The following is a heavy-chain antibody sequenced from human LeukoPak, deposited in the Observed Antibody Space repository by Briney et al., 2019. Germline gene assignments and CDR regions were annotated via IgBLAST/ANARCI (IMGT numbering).Heavy chain of an antibody. CDR1: GGSISSSSYY. Sequence: SETLSLTCTVSGGSISSSSYYWGWIRQPPGKGLEWIATIYYSGNTYYNPSLKSRVTISVDTSKNQFSLKLSSVTAADTAVYYCARYRYYYDSSGYYYYYYGMDVWGQGTTVTVSS. J-gene: IGHJ6*02. CDR2: IYYSGNT. CDR3: ARYRYYYDSSGYYYYYYGMDV. D-gene: IGHD3-22*01. V-gene: IGHV4-39*07.